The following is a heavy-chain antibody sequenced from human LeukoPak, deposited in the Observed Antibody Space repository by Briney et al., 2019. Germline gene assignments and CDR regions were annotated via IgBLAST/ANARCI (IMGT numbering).Heavy chain of an antibody. V-gene: IGHV1-8*01. Sequence: ASVKVSCKASGYTFTSYDNNWVRQATGQGLEWMGWMNPNSGNTGYAQKFQGRVTMTRNTSISTAYMELSRLRSDDTAVYYCARDITGATGLGVDAFDIWGQGTMVTVSS. CDR1: GYTFTSYD. J-gene: IGHJ3*02. CDR2: MNPNSGNT. D-gene: IGHD1-20*01. CDR3: ARDITGATGLGVDAFDI.